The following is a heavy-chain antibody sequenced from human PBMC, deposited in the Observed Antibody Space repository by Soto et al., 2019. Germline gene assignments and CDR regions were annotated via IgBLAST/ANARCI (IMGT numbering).Heavy chain of an antibody. CDR3: AKHSEYQLLSWFDP. D-gene: IGHD2-2*01. CDR1: GFSFSTYA. V-gene: IGHV3-23*01. Sequence: EVQLLESGGGLVQPGGSLRLSCAASGFSFSTYAMSWVRQAPGKGLEWVSWISAGGGNTYYADSVRGRFTISRANSKNTLDLQMSDLRAEDTELYYCAKHSEYQLLSWFDPCGQGTLVTVSS. CDR2: ISAGGGNT. J-gene: IGHJ5*02.